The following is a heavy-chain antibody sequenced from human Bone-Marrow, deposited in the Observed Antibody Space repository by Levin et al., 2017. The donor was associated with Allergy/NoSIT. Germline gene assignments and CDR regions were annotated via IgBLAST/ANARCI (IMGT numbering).Heavy chain of an antibody. Sequence: PSETLSLTCTVSGASISSSDYYSVWIRQPPGKGLEWIASISYSGDSYYNPSLQSRVSMSVDTSKNQFSLRLNSVTAADTAVYYCARMCDSSWLGDDYWGPGTVVTVSS. CDR2: ISYSGDS. CDR3: ARMCDSSWLGDDY. V-gene: IGHV4-39*01. J-gene: IGHJ4*02. CDR1: GASISSSDYY. D-gene: IGHD6-13*01.